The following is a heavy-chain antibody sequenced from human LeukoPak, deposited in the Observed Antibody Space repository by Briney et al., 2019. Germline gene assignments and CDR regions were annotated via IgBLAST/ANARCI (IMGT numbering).Heavy chain of an antibody. D-gene: IGHD2-15*01. V-gene: IGHV3-30*04. J-gene: IGHJ6*04. Sequence: GGSLRLSCAASGFTFSSYAMHWVRQAPGKGPEWVAVISYDGSNSYYADSVKGRFTISRDNSKNTLYLQMNSLRAEDTAVYYCAGDLGSDYDYGMDVWGKGTTVTVSS. CDR3: AGDLGSDYDYGMDV. CDR1: GFTFSSYA. CDR2: ISYDGSNS.